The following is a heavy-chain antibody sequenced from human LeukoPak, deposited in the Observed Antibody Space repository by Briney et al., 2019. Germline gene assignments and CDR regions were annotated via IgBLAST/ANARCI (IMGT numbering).Heavy chain of an antibody. CDR1: GFTFSTYW. Sequence: PGRSLRLSCAASGFTFSTYWMHWVRHAPGKWLVWVSRVNNDGSINYAGSVQGRFTISRDNARNTVYLQMNSLRVEDTAVYYCAGVYGDSSEGAFDIGGQGTMVTAS. V-gene: IGHV3-74*01. CDR3: AGVYGDSSEGAFDI. J-gene: IGHJ3*02. D-gene: IGHD4-17*01. CDR2: VNNDGSI.